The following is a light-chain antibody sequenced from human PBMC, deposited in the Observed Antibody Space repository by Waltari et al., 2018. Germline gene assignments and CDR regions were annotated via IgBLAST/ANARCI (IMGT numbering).Light chain of an antibody. CDR3: ATWDNSLSDVV. J-gene: IGLJ2*01. CDR1: SSNLGNYY. V-gene: IGLV1-51*01. CDR2: DNN. Sequence: QSVLTQPPSVSAAPGQKVTIPCSGSSSNLGNYYVSWYHQLPGAAPKLLIYDNNKRPSGIPDRFYASKSGTSATLGITGLQIGDEADYYCATWDNSLSDVVFGGGTKLTVL.